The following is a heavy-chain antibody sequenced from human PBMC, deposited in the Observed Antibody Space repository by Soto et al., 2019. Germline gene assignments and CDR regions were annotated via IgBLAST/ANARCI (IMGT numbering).Heavy chain of an antibody. CDR3: ARGVPAGLGSVYNWLDP. CDR2: IVPILRRA. D-gene: IGHD6-13*01. Sequence: SVKVSCKTSGGAFSSYAISWVRQAPGQGLEWMGGIVPILRRADYAQKFQGRVTVTADEAASTAYMELTSLRSEDTAVYYCARGVPAGLGSVYNWLDPWGQGTMVTVYS. V-gene: IGHV1-69*10. CDR1: GGAFSSYA. J-gene: IGHJ5*02.